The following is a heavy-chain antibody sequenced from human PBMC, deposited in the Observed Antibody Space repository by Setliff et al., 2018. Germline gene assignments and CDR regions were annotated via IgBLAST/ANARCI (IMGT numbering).Heavy chain of an antibody. Sequence: GSLRLSCAASGFAVSGAYMSWVRQAPGKGLEWVSIIYSSGNTAYTDSVKGRFTISRDTSKNTVYLQMNNVTVEDTAVYFCARVTSSGWYYYYYMDVWGKGTTVTVSS. J-gene: IGHJ6*03. CDR2: IYSSGNT. V-gene: IGHV3-53*01. D-gene: IGHD6-19*01. CDR1: GFAVSGAY. CDR3: ARVTSSGWYYYYYMDV.